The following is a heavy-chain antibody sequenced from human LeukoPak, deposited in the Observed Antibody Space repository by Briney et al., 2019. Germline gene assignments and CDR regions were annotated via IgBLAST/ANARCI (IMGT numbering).Heavy chain of an antibody. CDR3: ARDGGYYYDSSGYYYVPKYFDY. D-gene: IGHD3-22*01. CDR1: GYTFTSYY. CDR2: INPSGGST. J-gene: IGHJ4*02. V-gene: IGHV1-46*01. Sequence: ASVKVSCKASGYTFTSYYMHWVRQASGQGLEWMGIINPSGGSTSYAQKFQGRVTMTRDTSTSTVYMELSSLRSEDTAVYYCARDGGYYYDSSGYYYVPKYFDYWGQGTLVTVSS.